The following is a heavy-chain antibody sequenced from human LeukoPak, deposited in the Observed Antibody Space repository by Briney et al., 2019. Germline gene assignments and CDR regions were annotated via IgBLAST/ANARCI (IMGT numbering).Heavy chain of an antibody. CDR3: ARLSNPYYDFWSGIYFDY. CDR2: IFYRGCT. CDR1: SGSINTSNYY. V-gene: IGHV4-39*07. J-gene: IGHJ4*02. Sequence: SETLSRTCTVSSGSINTSNYYWRWIRQPPGKGLERIGNIFYRGCTYYSPSLMSRVTISLDTSRNQFSLNLNSVTAADTAVYYCARLSNPYYDFWSGIYFDYWGQGTLVTVSS. D-gene: IGHD3-3*01.